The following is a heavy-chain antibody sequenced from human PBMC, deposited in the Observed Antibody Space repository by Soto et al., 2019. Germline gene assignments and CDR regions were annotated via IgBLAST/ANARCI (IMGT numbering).Heavy chain of an antibody. CDR3: ARDYGSSNWFYWYFYL. Sequence: GASVKVSCKASGYTFRNYGINWLRQAPGQGPEWMGWISASNGDTKYAEKLQDRITMTTDTSTSTVYMELRSLRSDDTAVYYCARDYGSSNWFYWYFYLWGRGTLVTVSS. V-gene: IGHV1-18*01. J-gene: IGHJ2*01. CDR1: GYTFRNYG. D-gene: IGHD3-10*01. CDR2: ISASNGDT.